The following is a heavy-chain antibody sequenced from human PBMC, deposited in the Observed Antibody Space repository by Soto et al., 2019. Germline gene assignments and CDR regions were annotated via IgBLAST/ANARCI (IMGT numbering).Heavy chain of an antibody. Sequence: QVQLVQSGAEVKKPGASVKVSCKASGYTFTGYYMHWVRQAPGQGLEWMGWINPNSGGTNYAQKFQGWVTMTRDTSISTAYMELSRLRSDDTAVDYCARRAAAGTNYYGMDVWGQGTTVTVSS. J-gene: IGHJ6*02. CDR2: INPNSGGT. D-gene: IGHD6-13*01. V-gene: IGHV1-2*04. CDR1: GYTFTGYY. CDR3: ARRAAAGTNYYGMDV.